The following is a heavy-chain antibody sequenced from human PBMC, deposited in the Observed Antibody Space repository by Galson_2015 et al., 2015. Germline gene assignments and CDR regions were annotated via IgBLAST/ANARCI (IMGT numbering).Heavy chain of an antibody. CDR3: ARAQTDEYYDLWSGSYYFDY. D-gene: IGHD3-3*01. CDR2: ISSSSSYI. Sequence: SLRLSCAASGFTFSSYSMNWVRQAPGKGLEWVSSISSSSSYIYYADSVKGRFTISRDNAKNSLYLQMNSLRAEDTAVYYCARAQTDEYYDLWSGSYYFDYWGQGTLVTVSS. V-gene: IGHV3-21*01. CDR1: GFTFSSYS. J-gene: IGHJ4*02.